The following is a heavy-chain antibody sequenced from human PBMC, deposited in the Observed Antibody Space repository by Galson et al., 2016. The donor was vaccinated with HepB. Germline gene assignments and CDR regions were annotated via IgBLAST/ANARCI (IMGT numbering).Heavy chain of an antibody. CDR3: AGGELAAAGREYFPD. CDR1: VGTFNRYA. CDR2: IIPFLTTT. J-gene: IGHJ1*01. V-gene: IGHV1-69*13. D-gene: IGHD6-25*01. Sequence: SVKVSCKASVGTFNRYAITWVRQAPGQGLEWMGGIIPFLTTTNYAQRFQGRLTLTADESTSTAYMELTSLRFDDTAMYYCAGGELAAAGREYFPDWGQGTLVAFAS.